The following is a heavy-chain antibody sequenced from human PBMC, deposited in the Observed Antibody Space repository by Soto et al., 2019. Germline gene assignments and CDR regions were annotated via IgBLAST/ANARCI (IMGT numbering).Heavy chain of an antibody. CDR2: MIPNIGKA. D-gene: IGHD2-15*01. Sequence: SVKVSCKASGYTFTSYDINWVRQATGQGLEWMGRMIPNIGKANYAQKFQGRVTITADKSTSTAYMELSSLRSEDTAVYYCARDVVVAATLYNWFDPWGQGTLVTVSS. J-gene: IGHJ5*02. CDR1: GYTFTSYD. CDR3: ARDVVVAATLYNWFDP. V-gene: IGHV1-69*04.